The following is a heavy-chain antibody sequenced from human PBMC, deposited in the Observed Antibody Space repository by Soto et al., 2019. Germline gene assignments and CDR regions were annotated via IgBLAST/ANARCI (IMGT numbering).Heavy chain of an antibody. V-gene: IGHV3-30*18. CDR2: ISYDGSNK. CDR1: GFTFSSYG. CDR3: AKDRRVVAVAAPFDY. D-gene: IGHD6-19*01. Sequence: QVQLVESGGGVVQPGRSLRLSCAASGFTFSSYGMHWVRQAPGKGLEWVAVISYDGSNKYYADSVKGRFTISRDNSKNPLYRQMNSLRAEDTAVYYCAKDRRVVAVAAPFDYWGQGTLVTVSS. J-gene: IGHJ4*02.